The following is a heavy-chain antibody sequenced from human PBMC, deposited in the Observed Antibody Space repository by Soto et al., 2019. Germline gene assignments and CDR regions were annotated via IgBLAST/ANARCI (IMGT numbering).Heavy chain of an antibody. CDR1: GFTLSGSA. D-gene: IGHD1-26*01. Sequence: GGSLRLSCAASGFTLSGSAVHWVRQASGKGLEWVGRIRSKANNYATAYAASVKGRFTISRDDSKNTAYLQMHTLKTEDTAIYYCARPAPGDTGTYYGCFDPWGQGTLVTVSS. CDR3: ARPAPGDTGTYYGCFDP. J-gene: IGHJ5*02. V-gene: IGHV3-73*01. CDR2: IRSKANNYAT.